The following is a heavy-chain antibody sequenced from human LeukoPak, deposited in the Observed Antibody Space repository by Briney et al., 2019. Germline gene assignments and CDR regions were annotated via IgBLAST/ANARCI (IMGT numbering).Heavy chain of an antibody. Sequence: GGSLRLSCAASGFTLSSYSMNWVRQTPGKGPEWVANIKQDGSEKYYVDSVKGRFTISRDNAKNSLYLQMNSLRAEDTAIYYCARDKIVGATQFDYWGQGTQVTVSS. J-gene: IGHJ4*02. CDR1: GFTLSSYS. V-gene: IGHV3-7*03. D-gene: IGHD1-26*01. CDR2: IKQDGSEK. CDR3: ARDKIVGATQFDY.